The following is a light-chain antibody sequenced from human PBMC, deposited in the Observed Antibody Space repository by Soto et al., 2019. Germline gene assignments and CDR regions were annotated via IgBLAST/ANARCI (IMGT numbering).Light chain of an antibody. V-gene: IGLV1-47*01. CDR1: NSNIASNF. CDR2: RIH. J-gene: IGLJ2*01. Sequence: QSVLTQPPSASGTPGQRVTISCSGGNSNIASNFVHWYQLLPGAAPTLVIYRIHQRPSGVPDRFSGSKSGTSASLAISGLRSEDEAEYFCATWDDSLGVVFGGGTKMTVL. CDR3: ATWDDSLGVV.